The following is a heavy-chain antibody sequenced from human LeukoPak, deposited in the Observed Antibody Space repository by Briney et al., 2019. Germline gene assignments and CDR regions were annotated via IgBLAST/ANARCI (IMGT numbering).Heavy chain of an antibody. Sequence: PSGTPSPTCAVYGGTFCDYIWSWIRQPPGRGLERSGEVHPSGPTHYKSALKSRPTISVDTSKNQFSLSLSSVTAADTAVYFCASSSYDLLTGLGLTHDFWGQGTLDTVSS. CDR2: VHPSGPT. V-gene: IGHV4-34*01. D-gene: IGHD3-9*01. J-gene: IGHJ4*02. CDR1: GGTFCDYI. CDR3: ASSSYDLLTGLGLTHDF.